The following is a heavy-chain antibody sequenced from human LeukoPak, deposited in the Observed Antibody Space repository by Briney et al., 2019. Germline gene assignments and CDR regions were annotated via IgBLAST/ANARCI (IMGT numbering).Heavy chain of an antibody. Sequence: GGSLRLSCAASGFTFTHYGMNWVRQAPGKGLEWVSGIRADGETTYYADSVRGRFTISRDNSRSMVWLQMNSLTAEDTAMYYCGRDLNWGAFDIRGLGTLVTVSS. J-gene: IGHJ3*02. D-gene: IGHD7-27*01. V-gene: IGHV3-23*01. CDR2: IRADGETT. CDR3: GRDLNWGAFDI. CDR1: GFTFTHYG.